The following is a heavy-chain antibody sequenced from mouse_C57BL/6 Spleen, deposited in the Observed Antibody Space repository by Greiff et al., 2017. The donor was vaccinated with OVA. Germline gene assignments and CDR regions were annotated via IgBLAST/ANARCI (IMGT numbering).Heavy chain of an antibody. Sequence: EVQGVESGGGLVKPGGSLKLSCAASGFTFSSYTMSWVRQTPEKRLEWVATISGGGGNTYYPDSVKGRFTISRDNAKNTLYLQMSSLRSEDTALYYCARNYGGAMDYWGQGTSVTVSS. CDR2: ISGGGGNT. J-gene: IGHJ4*01. V-gene: IGHV5-9*01. D-gene: IGHD1-2*01. CDR1: GFTFSSYT. CDR3: ARNYGGAMDY.